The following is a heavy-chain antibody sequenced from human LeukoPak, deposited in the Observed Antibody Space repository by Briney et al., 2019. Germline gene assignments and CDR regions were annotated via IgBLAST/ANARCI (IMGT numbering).Heavy chain of an antibody. CDR2: IYHSGST. J-gene: IGHJ4*02. V-gene: IGHV4-30-2*01. CDR1: GGSISSGGYS. CDR3: ARDHSSGWRYFDY. D-gene: IGHD6-19*01. Sequence: SQTLSLTCAVSGGSISSGGYSWSWIRQPPGKGLEWIGYIYHSGSTYYNPSLKSRVTISVDRSKNQFSLKLSSVTAADTAVYYCARDHSSGWRYFDYWGQGTLVTVSS.